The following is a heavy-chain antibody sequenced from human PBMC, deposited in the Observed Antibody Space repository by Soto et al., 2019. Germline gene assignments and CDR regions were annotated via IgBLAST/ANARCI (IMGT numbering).Heavy chain of an antibody. CDR2: IYYSGST. J-gene: IGHJ6*01. Sequence: SETLSLTCTVSGVSISGSRYYWGWIRQPPGRGLEWIGNIYYSGSTYYTPALKSRVTLSVDTSKNQFSLNLNSVTAADTAVYYCARGGIPPSGNGIAYAMDVGGQGTTVAVSS. D-gene: IGHD1-1*01. CDR1: GVSISGSRYY. V-gene: IGHV4-39*01. CDR3: ARGGIPPSGNGIAYAMDV.